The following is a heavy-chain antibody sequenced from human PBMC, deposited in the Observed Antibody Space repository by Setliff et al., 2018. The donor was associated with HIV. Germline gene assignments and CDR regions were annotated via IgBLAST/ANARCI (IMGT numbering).Heavy chain of an antibody. CDR2: VYHTGTT. V-gene: IGHV4-39*07. D-gene: IGHD3-10*01. Sequence: PSETLSLTCTVSGGSINNPNFYWGWIRQSPGKGLEWIGNVYHTGTTYYKPSLRSRITISVDTSKNQFSLKVSSVTAADTAVYYCSSIAAYYYGSGSLGNWFDPWGQGTLVTVSS. CDR1: GGSINNPNFY. J-gene: IGHJ5*02. CDR3: SSIAAYYYGSGSLGNWFDP.